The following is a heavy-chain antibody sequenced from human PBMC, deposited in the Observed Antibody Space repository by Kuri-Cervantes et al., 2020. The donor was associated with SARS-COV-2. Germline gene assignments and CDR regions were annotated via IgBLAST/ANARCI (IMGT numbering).Heavy chain of an antibody. Sequence: ESLKISCTVSGYSISSGYYWGWIRQPPGKGLEWIGSIYHSGSTYYNPSLKSRVTISVDTSKNQFSLKLSSVTAADTAVYYCASTAYCGGDCYSSFDYWGQGTLVTVSS. D-gene: IGHD2-21*01. V-gene: IGHV4-38-2*02. CDR3: ASTAYCGGDCYSSFDY. CDR1: GYSISSGYY. J-gene: IGHJ4*02. CDR2: IYHSGST.